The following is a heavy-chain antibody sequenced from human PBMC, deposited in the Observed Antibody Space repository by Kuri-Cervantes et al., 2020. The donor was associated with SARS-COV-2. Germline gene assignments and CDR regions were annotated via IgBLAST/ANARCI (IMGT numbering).Heavy chain of an antibody. J-gene: IGHJ4*02. V-gene: IGHV3-21*01. CDR3: ARVPILIAVAGTGVFDY. CDR2: ISSSSSYI. CDR1: GFTFRSYT. Sequence: GESLKISCAASGFTFRSYTMNWVRQAPGKGLEWVSSISSSSSYIYYADSVKGRFTISRDNAKNSLYLQMNSLRAEDTAVYYCARVPILIAVAGTGVFDYWSQGTLVTVSS. D-gene: IGHD6-19*01.